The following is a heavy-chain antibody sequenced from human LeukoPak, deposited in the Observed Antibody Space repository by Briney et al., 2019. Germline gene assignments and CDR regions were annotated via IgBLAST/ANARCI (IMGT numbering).Heavy chain of an antibody. CDR1: GFTFSDYY. V-gene: IGHV3-11*01. CDR3: ARGYYGSGSYLPSFDY. D-gene: IGHD3-10*01. J-gene: IGHJ4*02. Sequence: PGGSLRLSCAASGFTFSDYYMNWIRQAPGKGLELVSYMSSSGSSIYYADSVKGRFTMSRDNAKNSLYLQMNSLRAEDTAVYYCARGYYGSGSYLPSFDYWGQGTLVTVSS. CDR2: MSSSGSSI.